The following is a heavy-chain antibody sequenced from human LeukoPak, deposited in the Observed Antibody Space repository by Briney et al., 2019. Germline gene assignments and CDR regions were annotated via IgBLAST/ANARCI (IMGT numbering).Heavy chain of an antibody. CDR1: GGTFSSYA. CDR2: IIPILGIA. D-gene: IGHD2-2*02. CDR3: ARAGKYTGGCYY. J-gene: IGHJ4*02. Sequence: PLASVKVSCKASGGTFSSYAISWVRQAPGQGLEWMGRIIPILGIANYAQKFQGRVTITADESTSTVYMDLNSLASDDPAIYYCARAGKYTGGCYYWGQGTLVTVSS. V-gene: IGHV1-69*04.